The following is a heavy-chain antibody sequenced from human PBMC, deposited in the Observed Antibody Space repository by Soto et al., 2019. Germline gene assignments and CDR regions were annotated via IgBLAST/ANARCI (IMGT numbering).Heavy chain of an antibody. V-gene: IGHV3-48*02. CDR1: GFSFSDYS. CDR2: ISSSSDKT. D-gene: IGHD2-21*02. Sequence: LVESGGALVYPGGSLRLSCIASGFSFSDYSMNWDRQAPGKGLQWVSYISSSSDKTYYADSVKGRFTVSRDNAKNALFLEMNSLRDDDTATYYCARLPKGSLVTAWGQGTRVTVSS. CDR3: ARLPKGSLVTA. J-gene: IGHJ4*02.